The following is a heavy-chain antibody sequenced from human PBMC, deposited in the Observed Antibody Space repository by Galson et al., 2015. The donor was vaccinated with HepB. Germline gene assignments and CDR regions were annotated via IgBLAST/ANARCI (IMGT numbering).Heavy chain of an antibody. CDR1: GYSFTSYW. V-gene: IGHV5-51*01. Sequence: QSGAEVKKPGESLKISCKGSGYSFTSYWIGWVRQMPGKGLEWMGIIYPGDSDTRYSPSFQGQVTISADKSISTAYLQWSSLKASDTAMYYCARIVYYYGSGSSPPDYWGQGTLVTVSS. J-gene: IGHJ4*02. CDR3: ARIVYYYGSGSSPPDY. CDR2: IYPGDSDT. D-gene: IGHD3-10*01.